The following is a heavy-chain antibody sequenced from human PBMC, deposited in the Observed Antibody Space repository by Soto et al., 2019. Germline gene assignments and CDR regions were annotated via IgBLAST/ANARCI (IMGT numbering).Heavy chain of an antibody. J-gene: IGHJ4*02. D-gene: IGHD3-22*01. CDR1: GGSISSSSYY. V-gene: IGHV4-39*01. Sequence: QLQLQESGPGLVKPSETLSLSCTVSGGSISSSSYYWGWIRQPPGKGLQWIGYVYYSGSTYLNPSLKSRVALSVDAAKSQFSVKLSSVTAADTAVYCCASPGKHYHSNGYFYFDFWGQGTLVTVSS. CDR3: ASPGKHYHSNGYFYFDF. CDR2: VYYSGST.